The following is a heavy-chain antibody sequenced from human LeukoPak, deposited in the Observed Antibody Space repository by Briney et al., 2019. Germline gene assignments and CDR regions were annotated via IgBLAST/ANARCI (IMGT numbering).Heavy chain of an antibody. CDR1: GFTFSGSA. D-gene: IGHD6-19*01. CDR2: IRSKANSYAT. CDR3: ARDSSGPLY. Sequence: GGSLKLSCAASGFTFSGSAMHWVCQASGKGLEWVGRIRSKANSYATAYAASVKGRFTISRDDSKNTAYLQMNSMRAEDTAVYYCARDSSGPLYWGQGTLVTVSS. J-gene: IGHJ4*02. V-gene: IGHV3-73*01.